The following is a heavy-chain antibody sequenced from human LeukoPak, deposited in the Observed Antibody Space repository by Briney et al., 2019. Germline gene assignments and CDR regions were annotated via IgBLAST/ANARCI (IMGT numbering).Heavy chain of an antibody. CDR2: IDPSGGST. J-gene: IGHJ4*02. V-gene: IGHV1-46*03. CDR3: ASRRYCYDSSGFDGFDY. Sequence: ASAKVSCKASGYTFTSYYMHWVRQAPGQGLEWMGIIDPSGGSTSYAQKSQGRVTMTRDTSTSTVYMELSSLRSEDTAVYYCASRRYCYDSSGFDGFDYWGQGTLVTVSS. CDR1: GYTFTSYY. D-gene: IGHD3-22*01.